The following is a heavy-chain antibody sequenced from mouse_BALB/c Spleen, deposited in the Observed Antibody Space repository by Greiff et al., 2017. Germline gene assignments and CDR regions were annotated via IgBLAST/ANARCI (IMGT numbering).Heavy chain of an antibody. Sequence: EVQLVESGAELVRSGASVKLSCTASGFNIKDTYMHWVKQRPEQGLEWIGRIDPANGNTKYDPKFQGKATITADTSSNTAYLQLSSLTSEDTAVYYCARMGVRRDFDYWGQGTTLTVSS. V-gene: IGHV14-3*02. CDR3: ARMGVRRDFDY. CDR2: IDPANGNT. D-gene: IGHD2-14*01. CDR1: GFNIKDTY. J-gene: IGHJ2*01.